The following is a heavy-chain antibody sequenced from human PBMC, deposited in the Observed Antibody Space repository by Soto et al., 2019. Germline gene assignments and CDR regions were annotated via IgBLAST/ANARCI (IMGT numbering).Heavy chain of an antibody. CDR3: ARGPSGDKVDY. D-gene: IGHD7-27*01. CDR2: IFDSGTT. V-gene: IGHV4-30-4*01. Sequence: SETLSLTCTVSGGSITSDYSCWSWIRQPPGEGLEWIGHIFDSGTTYNNPSLTSRVTISVDTSNNQFSLKLSSVSAADTAVYYCARGPSGDKVDYWGQGTLVTVSS. J-gene: IGHJ4*02. CDR1: GGSITSDYSC.